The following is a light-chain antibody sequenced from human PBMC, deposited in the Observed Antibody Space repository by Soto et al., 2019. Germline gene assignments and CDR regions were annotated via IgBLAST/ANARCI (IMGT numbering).Light chain of an antibody. Sequence: SYELTQLPSVSVAPGQTARIPCGGDNIGSKSVYWYQQKPGQAPVVVVYDGSDRPSGIPERFSGSNSGTTATLTISKVEAGDEADYFCQVWDSTSDDYVFGAGTKVTVL. CDR1: NIGSKS. J-gene: IGLJ1*01. V-gene: IGLV3-21*02. CDR2: DGS. CDR3: QVWDSTSDDYV.